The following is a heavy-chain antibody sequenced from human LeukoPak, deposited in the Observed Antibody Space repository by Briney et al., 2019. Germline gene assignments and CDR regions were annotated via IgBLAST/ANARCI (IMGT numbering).Heavy chain of an antibody. D-gene: IGHD6-13*01. CDR1: GFSVSHNY. V-gene: IGHV3-53*01. Sequence: GGSLRLSCTASGFSVSHNYMNWVRQAPGKGLEWVALIYSGGNTHYADSVKGRFTISRDNSKNTLYLQMSSLRVEDTAVYYGTRDTPGIAASVSGGWGQGTLVTVSS. CDR2: IYSGGNT. CDR3: TRDTPGIAASVSGG. J-gene: IGHJ4*02.